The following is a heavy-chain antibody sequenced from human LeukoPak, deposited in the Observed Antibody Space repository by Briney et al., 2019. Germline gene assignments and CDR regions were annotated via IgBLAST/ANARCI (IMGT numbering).Heavy chain of an antibody. CDR1: GGSISSSDYY. J-gene: IGHJ4*02. CDR3: ARGTMVRGVRF. Sequence: SETLSLTCTLSGGSISSSDYYWGWIRQPPGKGLEWIGSIYYSGSTNYNPSLKSRVTISVDTSKNQFSLKLSSVTAADTAVYYCARGTMVRGVRFWGQGTLVTVSS. CDR2: IYYSGST. V-gene: IGHV4-39*07. D-gene: IGHD3-10*01.